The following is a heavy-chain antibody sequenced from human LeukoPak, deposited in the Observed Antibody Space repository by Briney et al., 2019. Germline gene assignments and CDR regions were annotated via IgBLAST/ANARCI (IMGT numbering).Heavy chain of an antibody. CDR2: MNPNSGNT. J-gene: IGHJ4*02. V-gene: IGHV1-8*02. Sequence: ASVKVSCKASGYTFTSYDINWVRQATGQGLEWMGWMNPNSGNTGYAQKFQGRVTMTRNTSISTAYMELSSLRSEDTAVYYCATVSSGWYDNAYWGQGTLVTVSS. CDR1: GYTFTSYD. D-gene: IGHD6-19*01. CDR3: ATVSSGWYDNAY.